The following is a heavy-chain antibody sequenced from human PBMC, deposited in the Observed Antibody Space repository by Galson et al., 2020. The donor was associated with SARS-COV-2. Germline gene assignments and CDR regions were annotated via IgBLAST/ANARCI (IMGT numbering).Heavy chain of an antibody. V-gene: IGHV3-21*01. Sequence: GESLKISCAASGFAFSSYSMNWVRQAPGKGLEWVSSISASSTNIYYLDSVKGRFAISRDNAENSLYLQMNSLRAEDTALYRCARVLGSHIDYDSSGYYDVWGQGTLVTVSS. CDR2: ISASSTNI. CDR1: GFAFSSYS. J-gene: IGHJ4*02. D-gene: IGHD3-22*01. CDR3: ARVLGSHIDYDSSGYYDV.